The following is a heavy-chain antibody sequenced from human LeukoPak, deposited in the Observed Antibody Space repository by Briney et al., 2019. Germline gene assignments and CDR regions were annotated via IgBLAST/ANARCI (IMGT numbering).Heavy chain of an antibody. J-gene: IGHJ4*02. Sequence: SETLSLTCTVSGASISYSNYYWGWIRQSPGKGLEWIGTVHYTGNTYYKSSLKSRVTISVDTSKNQFSLKLSSVTAADTAVYYCAREWGQQLVGVGFDYWGQGTLVTVSS. D-gene: IGHD6-13*01. CDR1: GASISYSNYY. CDR2: VHYTGNT. CDR3: AREWGQQLVGVGFDY. V-gene: IGHV4-39*07.